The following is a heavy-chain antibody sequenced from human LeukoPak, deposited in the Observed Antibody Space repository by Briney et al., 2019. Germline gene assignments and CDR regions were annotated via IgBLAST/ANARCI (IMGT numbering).Heavy chain of an antibody. V-gene: IGHV1-46*01. CDR3: ARGKAGDQQQLVLFGPSNWFDP. CDR2: INPSGGNT. CDR1: GYTFTRYY. D-gene: IGHD6-13*01. J-gene: IGHJ5*02. Sequence: ASVKVSCKASGYTFTRYYMHWVRQAPGQGLEWMGIINPSGGNTSYAQKFQGRVTMTRDMSTSTVYMELSSLRSEDTAVYYCARGKAGDQQQLVLFGPSNWFDPWGQGTLVTVSS.